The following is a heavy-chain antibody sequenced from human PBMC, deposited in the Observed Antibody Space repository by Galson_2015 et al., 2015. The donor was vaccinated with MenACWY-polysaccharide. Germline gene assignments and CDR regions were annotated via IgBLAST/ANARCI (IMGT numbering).Heavy chain of an antibody. D-gene: IGHD3-10*01. CDR3: AKDRPLRGLTKFYYGMDV. CDR2: ISYDGNNK. CDR1: GFTFSSFD. V-gene: IGHV3-30*18. J-gene: IGHJ6*02. Sequence: SLRLSCAASGFTFSSFDFSDYAMHWVRQAPGKGLEWVAVISYDGNNKYYADPVKGRFTIARDNSKNTVYLQMHSLRAEDTAVYYCAKDRPLRGLTKFYYGMDVWGQGTTVTVSS.